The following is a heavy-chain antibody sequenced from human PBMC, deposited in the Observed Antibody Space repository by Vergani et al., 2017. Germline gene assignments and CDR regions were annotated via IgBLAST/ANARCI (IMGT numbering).Heavy chain of an antibody. J-gene: IGHJ4*02. Sequence: QVQLQESGPGLVKPSETLSLTCTVSGGSISSYYWSWIRQPPGKGLEWIGYIYTSGSTNYNPSLKSRVTISVDTSKNQFSLKLSSVTAADTAVYYCASRGPYGDVVDWGQGILVTVSA. V-gene: IGHV4-4*09. CDR1: GGSISSYY. CDR3: ASRGPYGDVVD. CDR2: IYTSGST. D-gene: IGHD2-15*01.